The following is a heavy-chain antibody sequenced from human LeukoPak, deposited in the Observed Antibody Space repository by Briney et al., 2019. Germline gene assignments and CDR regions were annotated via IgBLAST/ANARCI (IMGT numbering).Heavy chain of an antibody. CDR1: GFTFSSYW. J-gene: IGHJ4*02. V-gene: IGHV3-74*01. CDR2: IKSDGSST. CDR3: ARDGYSFGHDFDY. Sequence: PGGPLRLSCAASGFTFSSYWMHWVRHTPGKGLVWVSRIKSDGSSTSYADSVKGRFTISRDNAKNTLYLQMNSLRAEDTAVYYCARDGYSFGHDFDYWGQGTLVTVSS. D-gene: IGHD5-18*01.